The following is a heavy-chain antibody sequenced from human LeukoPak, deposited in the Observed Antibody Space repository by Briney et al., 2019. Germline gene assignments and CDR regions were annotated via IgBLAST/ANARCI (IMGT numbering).Heavy chain of an antibody. CDR3: ARGWETDPFDY. Sequence: SETLSLTCTVSGVSISSYYWSWIRQPPGKGLEWIGYVYYSGSTNYNPSLKSRVTISVDTSKNQFSLKLNSVTAADTAVCYCARGWETDPFDYWGQGALVTVSS. CDR2: VYYSGST. V-gene: IGHV4-59*01. D-gene: IGHD1-26*01. J-gene: IGHJ4*02. CDR1: GVSISSYY.